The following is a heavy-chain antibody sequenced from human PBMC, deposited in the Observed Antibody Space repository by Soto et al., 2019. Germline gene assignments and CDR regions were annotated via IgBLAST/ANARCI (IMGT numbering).Heavy chain of an antibody. Sequence: SVKVSCKASGFDFGSFGIQFLRQTRGRGLEWIGWIVVASGRTNYARQFQGRVAFSRDMSSTTAYMDLYDLKSDDTAVYFCSADHPHTAIGWRVWGQGTTVTVSS. CDR1: GFDFGSFG. J-gene: IGHJ6*02. V-gene: IGHV1-58*02. CDR3: SADHPHTAIGWRV. CDR2: IVVASGRT.